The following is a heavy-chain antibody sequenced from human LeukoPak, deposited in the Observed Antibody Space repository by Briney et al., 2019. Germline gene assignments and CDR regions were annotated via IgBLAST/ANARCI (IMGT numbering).Heavy chain of an antibody. V-gene: IGHV3-7*03. Sequence: GGSLRLSCAASGFTFNSYWMNWVRQAPGKGLEWVANIKRDGSEKYYVDSVKGRFTISRDNAKNSLDLQMNSLRVEDAAVYYCVKDMNPGGADVWGQGTTVTVSS. D-gene: IGHD3-10*01. CDR3: VKDMNPGGADV. J-gene: IGHJ6*02. CDR2: IKRDGSEK. CDR1: GFTFNSYW.